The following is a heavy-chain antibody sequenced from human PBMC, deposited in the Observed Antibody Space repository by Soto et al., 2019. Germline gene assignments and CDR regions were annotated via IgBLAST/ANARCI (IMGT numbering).Heavy chain of an antibody. CDR3: AKDLRQGDYIPKYFQH. CDR1: GFTFSSYA. J-gene: IGHJ1*01. V-gene: IGHV3-23*01. D-gene: IGHD4-17*01. Sequence: GGSLRLSCAASGFTFSSYAMSGGRQAPGKGLEWVSAISGSGGSTYYADSVKGRFTISRDNSKNTLHLQMNSLRAEDTAVYYCAKDLRQGDYIPKYFQHWGQGTLVTVSS. CDR2: ISGSGGST.